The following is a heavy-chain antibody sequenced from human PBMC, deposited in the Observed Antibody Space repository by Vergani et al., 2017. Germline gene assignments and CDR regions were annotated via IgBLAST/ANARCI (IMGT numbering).Heavy chain of an antibody. V-gene: IGHV3-23*01. D-gene: IGHD1-1*01. CDR1: GFTFNSYA. CDR3: AKVEXQLTNYYYYYYMDV. J-gene: IGHJ6*03. CDR2: ISGSGAST. Sequence: EVQLLESGGGLVQPGGSLRLSCAASGFTFNSYALTWVRQAPGKGLEWVSTISGSGASTYYADSVKGRFTISRDNSKNTLYLQVNSLRAEDTALYYCAKVEXQLTNYYYYYYMDVWGKGTTVTVSS.